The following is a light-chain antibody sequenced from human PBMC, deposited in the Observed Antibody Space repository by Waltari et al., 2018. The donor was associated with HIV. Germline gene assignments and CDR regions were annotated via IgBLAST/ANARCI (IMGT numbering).Light chain of an antibody. CDR2: DVN. CDR1: SSDIGYFNY. V-gene: IGLV2-8*01. CDR3: AAYAGNNIVI. Sequence: QSALTQSPSASGSPGQSVTVSCTGTSSDIGYFNYVSWYQQHPGKAPKLLIYDVNKRPSGVPDRFSASKSGATASLTVSGLLAEDEADYYCAAYAGNNIVIFGGGTKVTV. J-gene: IGLJ2*01.